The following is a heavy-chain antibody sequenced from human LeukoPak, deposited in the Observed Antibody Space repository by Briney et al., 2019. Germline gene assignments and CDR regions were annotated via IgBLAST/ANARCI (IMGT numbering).Heavy chain of an antibody. CDR1: GYSISSGNY. Sequence: SETLSLTCTVSGYSISSGNYWDWIRRSPGKGLEWIGYIYYSGSTNYNPSLKSRVTISVDTSKNQFSLKLSSVTAADTAVYYCARGEMATIEDAFDIWGQGTMVTVSS. CDR3: ARGEMATIEDAFDI. V-gene: IGHV4-61*01. CDR2: IYYSGST. D-gene: IGHD5-24*01. J-gene: IGHJ3*02.